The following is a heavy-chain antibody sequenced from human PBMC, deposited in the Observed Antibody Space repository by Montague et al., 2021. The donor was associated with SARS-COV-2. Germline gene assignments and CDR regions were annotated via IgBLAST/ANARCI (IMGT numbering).Heavy chain of an antibody. CDR1: GGSISSGSYY. J-gene: IGHJ4*02. CDR2: SSIRRST. D-gene: IGHD6-19*01. CDR3: ARDIAVAGLFDY. Sequence: TLSLTCTVSGGSISSGSYYWSWIRQPAGKGLERIGRSSIRRSTNNTPVLKSRVTISVDTSKNQFSLKPSSATAAATAVYYCARDIAVAGLFDYWGQGTLVTVSS. V-gene: IGHV4-61*02.